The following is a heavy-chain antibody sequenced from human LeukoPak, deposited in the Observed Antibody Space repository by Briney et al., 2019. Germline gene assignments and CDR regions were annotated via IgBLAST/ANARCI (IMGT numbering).Heavy chain of an antibody. V-gene: IGHV4-59*11. CDR2: IYNNGRT. D-gene: IGHD3-22*01. J-gene: IGHJ3*02. Sequence: SETLSLTCTVSSGSIRSHYWSWIRQPPGKGLEWIGYIYNNGRTDYNPSLKSRVIISLDTSKNQFSLKLTSVTAADTAVYYCARDARYYDSSGYYVFDIWGQGTKVTVSS. CDR3: ARDARYYDSSGYYVFDI. CDR1: SGSIRSHY.